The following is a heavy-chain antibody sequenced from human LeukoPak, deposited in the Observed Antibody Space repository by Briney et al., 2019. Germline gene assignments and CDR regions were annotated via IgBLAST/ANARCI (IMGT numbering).Heavy chain of an antibody. CDR1: GGSVSSYY. D-gene: IGHD2-2*01. CDR3: ARARYANAWYAYDI. J-gene: IGHJ3*02. CDR2: LSHSGSS. V-gene: IGHV4-59*02. Sequence: PSETLSLTCTVSGGSVSSYYWSWIRRPPGRGLEWIAYLSHSGSSDSNPSLTSRVTTLVDTSKNQFSLKLTSVTAADTAVYYCARARYANAWYAYDIWGHGTMVTVSS.